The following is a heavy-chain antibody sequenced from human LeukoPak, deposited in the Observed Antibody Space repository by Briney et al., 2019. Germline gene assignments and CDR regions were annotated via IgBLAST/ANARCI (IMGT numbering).Heavy chain of an antibody. CDR1: GYTFTGYY. Sequence: ASVKVSCKASGYTFTGYYMHWVRQAPGQGLEWMGWINPNSGGTNYAQKFQGWVTMTRDTSISTAYMELSRLRSDDTAVYYCARSHYSGYDPDAFDIWGQGTMVTVSS. J-gene: IGHJ3*02. V-gene: IGHV1-2*04. CDR3: ARSHYSGYDPDAFDI. CDR2: INPNSGGT. D-gene: IGHD5-12*01.